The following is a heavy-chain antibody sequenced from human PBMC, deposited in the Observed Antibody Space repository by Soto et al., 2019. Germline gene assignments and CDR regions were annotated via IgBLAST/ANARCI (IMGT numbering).Heavy chain of an antibody. Sequence: SETLSLTCAVYGGSFSGYYWSWIRQPPGKGLEWIGEINHSGSTNYNPSLKSRVTISVDTSKNQFSLKLSSVTAVDTAVYYCARSGYYDSSGYYDYWGQGTLVTVS. D-gene: IGHD3-22*01. CDR2: INHSGST. CDR1: GGSFSGYY. CDR3: ARSGYYDSSGYYDY. V-gene: IGHV4-34*01. J-gene: IGHJ4*02.